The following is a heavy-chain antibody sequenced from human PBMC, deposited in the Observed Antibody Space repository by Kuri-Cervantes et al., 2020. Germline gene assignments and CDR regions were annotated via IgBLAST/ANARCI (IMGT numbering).Heavy chain of an antibody. D-gene: IGHD3-10*01. V-gene: IGHV3-23*01. CDR2: ISGNGGST. J-gene: IGHJ5*02. Sequence: GESLKISCAASGFTCSNYAMSWVRQAPGKGLEWVSTISGNGGSTYYADSVKGRFTISRDNSKNTLYLQVNSLRADDTAVFYCAKVRGDEGWFDPWGQGTLVTVSS. CDR1: GFTCSNYA. CDR3: AKVRGDEGWFDP.